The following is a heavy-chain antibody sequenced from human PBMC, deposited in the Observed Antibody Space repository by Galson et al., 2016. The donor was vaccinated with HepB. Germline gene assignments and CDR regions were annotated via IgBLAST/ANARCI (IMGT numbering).Heavy chain of an antibody. CDR1: GFTFHDST. V-gene: IGHV3-43*01. J-gene: IGHJ4*02. Sequence: SLRLSCAASGFTFHDSTMHWVRHTPGKGLDWVALISWDGRSTYYADSVKGRFTISRDTSTNSLYLQMNSLRPEDTALYHCSKSGYSYGPLDSWGQGALVTVS. CDR3: SKSGYSYGPLDS. D-gene: IGHD5-18*01. CDR2: ISWDGRST.